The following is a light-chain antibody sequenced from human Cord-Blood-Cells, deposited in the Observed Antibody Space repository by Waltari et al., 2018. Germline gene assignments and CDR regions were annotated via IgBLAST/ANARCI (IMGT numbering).Light chain of an antibody. CDR2: DVS. J-gene: IGLJ1*01. V-gene: IGLV2-14*01. CDR1: SSDVGGYNY. Sequence: QSALTQPASVSGSPGQSITISCTGTSSDVGGYNYFSWYQQHPGKAPKLMIYDVSNRPSGFSNRFSGSKSGNTASLTISGLQAEDEADYYCSSYTSSSPYVFGTGTKVTVL. CDR3: SSYTSSSPYV.